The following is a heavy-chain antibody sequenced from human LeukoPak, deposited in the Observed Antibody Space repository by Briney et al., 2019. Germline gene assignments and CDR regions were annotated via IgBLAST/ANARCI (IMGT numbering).Heavy chain of an antibody. Sequence: GGSLRLSCAASGFTFSDYYMSWIRQAPGKGLEWVSYISSSSSYTNYADSVRGRFTISRDNAKNSLYLQMNSLRAEDTAVYYCARPRSGSYFAFDIWGQGTMVTVPS. J-gene: IGHJ3*02. CDR2: ISSSSSYT. D-gene: IGHD1-26*01. V-gene: IGHV3-11*03. CDR3: ARPRSGSYFAFDI. CDR1: GFTFSDYY.